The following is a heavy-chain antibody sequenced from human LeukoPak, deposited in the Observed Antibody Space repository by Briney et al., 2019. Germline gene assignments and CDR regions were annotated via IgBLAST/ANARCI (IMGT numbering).Heavy chain of an antibody. CDR3: ARARYSYYFDY. CDR2: IKQDGSDT. V-gene: IGHV3-7*05. J-gene: IGHJ4*02. D-gene: IGHD5-18*01. CDR1: GFTLSGYW. Sequence: PGGSLRLSCAASGFTLSGYWMSWVRQAPGKGLEWVAKIKQDGSDTYYVDSVEGRFTISRDNAKSSLYLQMNSLRAEDTAVYYCARARYSYYFDYWGQGTLVTVSS.